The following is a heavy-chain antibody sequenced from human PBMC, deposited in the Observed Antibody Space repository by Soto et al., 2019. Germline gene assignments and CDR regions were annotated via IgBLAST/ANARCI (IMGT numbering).Heavy chain of an antibody. CDR2: IYYSGST. J-gene: IGHJ5*02. CDR1: GGSISSYY. D-gene: IGHD3-10*01. Sequence: PSETLSLTCTVSGGSISSYYWSWIRQPPGKGLEWIGYIYYSGSTNYNPSLKSRVTISVDTSKNQFSLKLSSVTAADTAVYYCAREGFGGFGEHNWFDPWGQGTLVTVSS. CDR3: AREGFGGFGEHNWFDP. V-gene: IGHV4-59*01.